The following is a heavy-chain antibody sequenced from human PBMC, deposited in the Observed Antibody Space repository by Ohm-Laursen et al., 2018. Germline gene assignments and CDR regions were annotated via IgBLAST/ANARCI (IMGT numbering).Heavy chain of an antibody. CDR1: GFTFSDYY. CDR2: ISSSGGTR. D-gene: IGHD3-10*01. Sequence: GSLRLSCTAPGFTFSDYYMNWIRQAPGKGLEWVSYISSSGGTRYYADSVKGRFTISRDNAKNSLYLQLNSLRVEDTAVYYCVRDRSASGGNYGMDVWGQGTTVTVSS. J-gene: IGHJ6*02. CDR3: VRDRSASGGNYGMDV. V-gene: IGHV3-11*01.